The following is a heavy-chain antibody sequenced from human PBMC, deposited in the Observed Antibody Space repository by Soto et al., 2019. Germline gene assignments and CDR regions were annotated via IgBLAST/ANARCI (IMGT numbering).Heavy chain of an antibody. J-gene: IGHJ6*02. D-gene: IGHD6-13*01. CDR3: ARAGLAAAGSYYYYGMDV. CDR2: INPNSGGT. V-gene: IGHV1-2*02. CDR1: GYTFTGYY. Sequence: ASVKVSCKASGYTFTGYYMHWVRQAPGQGLEWMGWINPNSGGTNYAQKFQGRVTMTRDTSSSTAYMELSRLRSDDTAVYYCARAGLAAAGSYYYYGMDVWGQGTTVTVSS.